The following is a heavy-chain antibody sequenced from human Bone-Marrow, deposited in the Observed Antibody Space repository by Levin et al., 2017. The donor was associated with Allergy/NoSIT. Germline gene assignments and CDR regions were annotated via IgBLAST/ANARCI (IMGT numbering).Heavy chain of an antibody. CDR3: ARGRVEMAKIGIYCDY. V-gene: IGHV4-59*01. Sequence: GSLRLSCTASGVTISSYYRSWIRQAPGKGLEWVGYIYYSGSTNYNPSLKSRVTISVDTSNNQFSLKLSTVTAADTAVYYCARGRVEMAKIGIYCDYWGQGTLVTVSS. J-gene: IGHJ4*02. D-gene: IGHD5-24*01. CDR2: IYYSGST. CDR1: GVTISSYY.